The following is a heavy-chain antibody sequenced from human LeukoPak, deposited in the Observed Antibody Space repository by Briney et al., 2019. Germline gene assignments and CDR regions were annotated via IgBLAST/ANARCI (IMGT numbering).Heavy chain of an antibody. V-gene: IGHV4-39*02. J-gene: IGHJ4*02. D-gene: IGHD3-22*01. CDR3: GGTASSGEGGYFDY. Sequence: SETLSLTCTVSGGSISSYYWGWIRQPPAKGLEWIGSIYYSGSTYYNPSLKSRVTISVDTSKNHFSLKLSSVTAADTAVYYCGGTASSGEGGYFDYWGQGTLVTVSS. CDR2: IYYSGST. CDR1: GGSISSYY.